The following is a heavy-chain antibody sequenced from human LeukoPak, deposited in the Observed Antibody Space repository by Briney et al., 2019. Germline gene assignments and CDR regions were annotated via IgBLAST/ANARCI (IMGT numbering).Heavy chain of an antibody. CDR1: GDSVSSNSVT. CDR2: TYYGSTWYN. CDR3: ARRLTQYDCFDP. V-gene: IGHV6-1*01. Sequence: SGPGLVKPSQTLLLTCAISGDSVSSNSVTWNWIRQSPSRGLEWLGRTYYGSTWYNDYAVSVRGRITVNPDTSKNQFSLHLNSVTPEDTAVYYCARRLTQYDCFDPWGQGILVTVSS. D-gene: IGHD2-2*01. J-gene: IGHJ5*02.